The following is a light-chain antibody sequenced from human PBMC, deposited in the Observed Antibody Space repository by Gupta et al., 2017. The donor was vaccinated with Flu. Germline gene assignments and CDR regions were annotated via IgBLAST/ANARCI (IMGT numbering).Light chain of an antibody. CDR2: GDN. CDR3: QSYDSSRGGSWV. Sequence: ISITGNGSNIEASYTVHWYQQFPGTAPRLLISGDNDRHSGVPDRISGSSSGTSASLAITGLQAEDEAEYYCQSYDSSRGGSWVFGGGTKLTVL. CDR1: GSNIEASYT. V-gene: IGLV1-40*01. J-gene: IGLJ3*02.